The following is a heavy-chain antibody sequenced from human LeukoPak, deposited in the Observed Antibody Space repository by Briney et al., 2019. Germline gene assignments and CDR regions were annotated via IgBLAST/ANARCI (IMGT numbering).Heavy chain of an antibody. CDR3: ARYHSISGHYYFDF. J-gene: IGHJ4*02. CDR1: GYTFTSYA. D-gene: IGHD3-22*01. Sequence: ASVKVSCKASGYTFTSYAISWVRQAPGQGLEWLGWINTYNADTKYPQKLQGRVTLTTDTSTTTAYMELWSLRSDDTAVYYCARYHSISGHYYFDFWGQGTLVTVSS. V-gene: IGHV1-18*01. CDR2: INTYNADT.